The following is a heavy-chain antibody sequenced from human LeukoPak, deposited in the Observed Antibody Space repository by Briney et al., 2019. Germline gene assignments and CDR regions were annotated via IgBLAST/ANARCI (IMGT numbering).Heavy chain of an antibody. V-gene: IGHV3-33*01. CDR1: GFTFSRYG. Sequence: GGSLRLSCAASGFTFSRYGMHWVRQAPGKGLEWVAVIWYDGSKKYYADSVKGRFTISRDNSKNTLYLQMNSLRAEDTAVYYCGRAAYGSSGWYYGMDVWGQGTTVTVSS. CDR3: GRAAYGSSGWYYGMDV. D-gene: IGHD6-19*01. CDR2: IWYDGSKK. J-gene: IGHJ6*02.